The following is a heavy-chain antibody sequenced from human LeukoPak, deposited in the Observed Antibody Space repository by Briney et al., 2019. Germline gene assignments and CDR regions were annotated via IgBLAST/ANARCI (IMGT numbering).Heavy chain of an antibody. J-gene: IGHJ4*02. CDR2: ISSSSSYI. CDR1: GFTFSSYS. CDR3: AIIELWDYYDSSGYYDFDY. Sequence: GGSLRLSCAASGFTFSSYSMNWVRQAPGKGLEWVSSISSSSSYIYYADSVKGRLTISRDNAKNSLYLQMNSLRAEDTAVYYCAIIELWDYYDSSGYYDFDYWGQGTLVTVSS. V-gene: IGHV3-21*01. D-gene: IGHD3-22*01.